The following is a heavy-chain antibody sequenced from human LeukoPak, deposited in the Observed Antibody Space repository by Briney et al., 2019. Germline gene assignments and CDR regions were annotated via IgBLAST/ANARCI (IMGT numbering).Heavy chain of an antibody. CDR2: IYYSGST. Sequence: PSETLSLTCTVSGGSISSGDYYWSWIRQPPGKGLEWIGYIYYSGSTYYNPSLKSRVTISVDTSKNQFSLKLSSVTAADTAVYYCAREPGVVPAANDAFDIWGQGTMVTVSS. D-gene: IGHD2-2*01. J-gene: IGHJ3*02. V-gene: IGHV4-30-4*08. CDR3: AREPGVVPAANDAFDI. CDR1: GGSISSGDYY.